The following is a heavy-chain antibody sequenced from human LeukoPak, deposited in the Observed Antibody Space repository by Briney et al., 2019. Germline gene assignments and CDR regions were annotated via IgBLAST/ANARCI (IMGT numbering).Heavy chain of an antibody. CDR2: ISGSGGST. Sequence: GGSLRLSCAASGFTFSSYAMSWVRQAPGKGLEWVSAISGSGGSTYYADPVKGRFTISRDNSKNTLYLQMNSLRAEDTAVYYCARVRCSSTSCYTGWFDPWGQGTLVTVSS. V-gene: IGHV3-23*01. CDR1: GFTFSSYA. J-gene: IGHJ5*02. CDR3: ARVRCSSTSCYTGWFDP. D-gene: IGHD2-2*02.